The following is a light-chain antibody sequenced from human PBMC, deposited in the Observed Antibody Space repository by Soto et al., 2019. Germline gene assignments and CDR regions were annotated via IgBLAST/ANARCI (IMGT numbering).Light chain of an antibody. Sequence: DIQMTQSPSSLSASVGDRVTITCQASQDISDSLNWYQQKPGKAPNLVIFGASNLETGVPSRFSGSGSGTEFTLKITRVEAEDVGVYYCMQGLQTPQTFGQGTKVEI. CDR1: QDISDS. V-gene: IGKV1-33*01. CDR2: GAS. J-gene: IGKJ1*01. CDR3: MQGLQTPQT.